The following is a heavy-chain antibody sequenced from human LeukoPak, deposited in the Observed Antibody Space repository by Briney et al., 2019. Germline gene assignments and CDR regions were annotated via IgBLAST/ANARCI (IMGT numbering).Heavy chain of an antibody. D-gene: IGHD1-26*01. Sequence: PGGSLRLSCAASGFTFSSYGMHWVRQAPGKGLEWVAFIRYDGRNKYYADSVKGRFTISRDNSKNTLYLQMSSLRAEDTAVYYCAEDSDRTLDYWGQGTLVTVSS. V-gene: IGHV3-30*02. CDR1: GFTFSSYG. CDR2: IRYDGRNK. CDR3: AEDSDRTLDY. J-gene: IGHJ4*02.